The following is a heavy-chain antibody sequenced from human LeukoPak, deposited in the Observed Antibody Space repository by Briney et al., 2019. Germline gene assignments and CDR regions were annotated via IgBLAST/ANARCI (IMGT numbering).Heavy chain of an antibody. CDR2: IKQDGGEK. V-gene: IGHV3-7*03. CDR1: GFTFSSYW. CDR3: ARDLLGCCSSTSCDYYYYGMDV. Sequence: SGGSLRLPCAASGFTFSSYWMSWVRQAPGKGLEWVANIKQDGGEKYYVDSVKGRFTISRDNAKNSLYLQMNSLRAEDTAVYYCARDLLGCCSSTSCDYYYYGMDVWGKGTTVTVSS. D-gene: IGHD2-2*01. J-gene: IGHJ6*04.